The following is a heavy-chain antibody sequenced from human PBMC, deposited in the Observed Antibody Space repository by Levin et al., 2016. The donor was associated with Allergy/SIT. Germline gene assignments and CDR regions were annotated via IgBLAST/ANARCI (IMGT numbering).Heavy chain of an antibody. CDR2: IYYSGST. D-gene: IGHD2-15*01. Sequence: WIRQPPGKGLEWIGSIYYSGSTYYNPSLKSRVTISVDTFKNQFSLKLSSVIAADTAVYYCARPLLPNYYYYGLDVWGQGTTVTVSS. V-gene: IGHV4-39*01. CDR3: ARPLLPNYYYYGLDV. J-gene: IGHJ6*02.